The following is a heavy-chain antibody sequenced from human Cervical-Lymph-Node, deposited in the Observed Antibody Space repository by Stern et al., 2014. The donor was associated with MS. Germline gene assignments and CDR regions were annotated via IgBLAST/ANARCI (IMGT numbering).Heavy chain of an antibody. CDR3: GRVGGGKGYFSS. CDR1: GFTFSNYR. V-gene: IGHV3-30*03. J-gene: IGHJ5*02. CDR2: SSYIESDK. D-gene: IGHD3-16*01. Sequence: QDQLVQSGGGVVQPGRSLKLSCGASGFTFSNYRMHWVRQVPGKGLEWVAVSSYIESDKYYADSVKDRFSISRDNLKNTLYLEMSSLRIEDTGVYFCGRVGGGKGYFSSWGQGTLVTVSS.